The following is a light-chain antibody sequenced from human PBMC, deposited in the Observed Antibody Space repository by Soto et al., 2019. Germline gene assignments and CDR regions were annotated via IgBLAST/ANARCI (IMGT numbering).Light chain of an antibody. J-gene: IGKJ1*01. CDR3: QQYNDYAACT. CDR2: EAS. V-gene: IGKV1-5*03. CDR1: QSINKW. Sequence: DVQITQSPSTLSASPRATLTIPCRPIQSINKWLAWYQQKPGKAPTLLIYEASMLQNGVPSRFSGTDSGTEFTLTISSLRPDDFATYYSQQYNDYAACTFGQGTKVDIK.